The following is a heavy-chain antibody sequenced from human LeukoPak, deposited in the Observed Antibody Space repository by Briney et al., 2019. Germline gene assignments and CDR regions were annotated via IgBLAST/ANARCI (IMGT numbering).Heavy chain of an antibody. CDR3: ARWLAVAGKPIDY. CDR2: ISYDGSNK. J-gene: IGHJ4*02. Sequence: GGSLRLSCAASGFTFSSYAMHWVRQAPGKGLEWVAVISYDGSNKYYADSVKGRFTISRDNSKNTLYLQMNSLRAEDTAVYYCARWLAVAGKPIDYWGQGTLVTVSS. D-gene: IGHD6-19*01. V-gene: IGHV3-30*04. CDR1: GFTFSSYA.